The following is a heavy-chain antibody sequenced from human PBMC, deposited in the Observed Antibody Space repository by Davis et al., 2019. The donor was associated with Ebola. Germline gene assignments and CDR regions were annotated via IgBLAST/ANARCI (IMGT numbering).Heavy chain of an antibody. CDR3: ARTVGAGSYFDY. V-gene: IGHV4-59*12. Sequence: MPSETLSLTCTVSGGSISSYYWSWIRQPPGKGLEWIGYIYYSGSTNYNPSLKSRVTISVDTSKNQFSLKLSSVTAADTAVYYCARTVGAGSYFDYWGQGTLVTVSS. CDR2: IYYSGST. CDR1: GGSISSYY. J-gene: IGHJ4*02. D-gene: IGHD1-26*01.